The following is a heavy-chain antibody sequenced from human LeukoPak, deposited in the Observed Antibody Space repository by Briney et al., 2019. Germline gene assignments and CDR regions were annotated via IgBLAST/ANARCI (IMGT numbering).Heavy chain of an antibody. Sequence: SETLSLTCAVYGGSFSGYYWSWIRQPPGKGLEWIGEINHSGSTNYNPPLKSRVTISVDTSKNQFSLKLSSVTAADTAVYYCARGLGGGYDFWSGYYNTPYNWFDPWGQGTLVTVSS. CDR3: ARGLGGGYDFWSGYYNTPYNWFDP. J-gene: IGHJ5*02. CDR2: INHSGST. CDR1: GGSFSGYY. D-gene: IGHD3-3*01. V-gene: IGHV4-34*01.